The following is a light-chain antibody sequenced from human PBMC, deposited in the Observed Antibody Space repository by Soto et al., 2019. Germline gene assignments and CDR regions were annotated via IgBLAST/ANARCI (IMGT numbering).Light chain of an antibody. CDR1: QSIDIF. Sequence: DIQMTQSPSTLSASVGDRVTITCRASQSIDIFLAWYQQKPGKAPKLLIYKASTLESGVPSRFSGSGSGTEFTLTISSLQPDDFATYYCQHDSRYRAFGQGTKVEIK. CDR2: KAS. J-gene: IGKJ1*01. V-gene: IGKV1-5*03. CDR3: QHDSRYRA.